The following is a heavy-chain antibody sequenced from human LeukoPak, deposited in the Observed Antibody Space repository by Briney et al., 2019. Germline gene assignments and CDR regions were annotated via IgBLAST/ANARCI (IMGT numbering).Heavy chain of an antibody. D-gene: IGHD2-2*01. CDR1: GYTFSGYY. Sequence: ASVKVSCKASGYTFSGYYMHWVRQAPGQGLEWMGWINANSGGVHYAQKFQGRVTMIRDTSTSTAYMELSRLKSDDMAVYYCARVVVVPAVYFDHWGQGALVTVSP. J-gene: IGHJ4*02. V-gene: IGHV1-2*02. CDR3: ARVVVVPAVYFDH. CDR2: INANSGGV.